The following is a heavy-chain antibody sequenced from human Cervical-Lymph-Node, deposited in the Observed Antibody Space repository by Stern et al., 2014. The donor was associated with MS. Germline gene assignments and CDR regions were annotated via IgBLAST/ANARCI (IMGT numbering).Heavy chain of an antibody. J-gene: IGHJ4*02. CDR1: GYTFTINY. CDR3: AREGSRAIGMGFDY. D-gene: IGHD1-26*01. V-gene: IGHV1-46*01. CDR2: INPTGGSA. Sequence: DQLVESGAEVKKPGASVKVSCKASGYTFTINYMHWVRQAPGQGLEWIGIINPTGGSAHYAQKFQGRVTMTRDTSTSTVYMELSSLRSEDTALYFCAREGSRAIGMGFDYWGQGTPVTVSS.